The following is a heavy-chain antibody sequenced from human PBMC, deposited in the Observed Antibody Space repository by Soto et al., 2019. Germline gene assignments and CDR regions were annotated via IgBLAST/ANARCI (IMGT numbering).Heavy chain of an antibody. D-gene: IGHD3-9*01. CDR1: GGSISSSSYY. J-gene: IGHJ5*02. Sequence: QLQLQESGPGLVKPSETLSLTCTVSGGSISSSSYYWGWIRQPPGKGLEWIGSIYYSGSTYYNPSLKSRVTISVDTSKNQFSLKLSSVTAADTAVYYCARHKYDILTPNWFDPWGQGTLVTVSS. CDR3: ARHKYDILTPNWFDP. V-gene: IGHV4-39*01. CDR2: IYYSGST.